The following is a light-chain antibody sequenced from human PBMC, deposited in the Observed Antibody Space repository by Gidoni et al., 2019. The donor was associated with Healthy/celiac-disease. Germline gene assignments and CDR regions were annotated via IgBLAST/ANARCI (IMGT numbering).Light chain of an antibody. V-gene: IGLV3-1*01. CDR1: KLGDKY. CDR2: HDS. Sequence: SYELTQPPSVSVSPGQTASITCSGDKLGDKYACWYQQKPGQSPVLGIYHDSHRHSWIPGRFFGSTSGNTATLLTSGTQDMDEADYYCQAWDSSTAVVFGGGTKLTVL. J-gene: IGLJ2*01. CDR3: QAWDSSTAVV.